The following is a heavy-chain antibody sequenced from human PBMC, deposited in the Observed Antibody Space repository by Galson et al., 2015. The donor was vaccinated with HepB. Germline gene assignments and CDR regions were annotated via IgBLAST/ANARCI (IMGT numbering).Heavy chain of an antibody. D-gene: IGHD6-25*01. V-gene: IGHV3-66*01. J-gene: IGHJ6*02. CDR1: GFSVSTNY. CDR3: ARDPGGWDMSSDLDV. CDR2: FYSGGGGT. Sequence: SLRLSCAASGFSVSTNYMNWVRQAPGKGLEWVSIFYSGGGGTHYADSVKGRFTISRDNSKNTVYLQMNSLRAEDTAVYYCARDPGGWDMSSDLDVWGQGTTVIVS.